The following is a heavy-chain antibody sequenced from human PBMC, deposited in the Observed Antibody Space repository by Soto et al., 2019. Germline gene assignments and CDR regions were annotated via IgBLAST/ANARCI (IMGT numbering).Heavy chain of an antibody. D-gene: IGHD2-21*01. CDR1: GFVSNDYD. Sequence: QVQLAESGGGVVQPGRSLRLSCATSGFVSNDYDIHWVRQAPGKGLAWLASISYDGSNKYYADSVKGRFTISRDNSKNTLSLQRNSLEAEDTAVYYCSRGIKGGLDAWGPGTLVTVSS. CDR3: SRGIKGGLDA. J-gene: IGHJ5*02. V-gene: IGHV3-30*03. CDR2: ISYDGSNK.